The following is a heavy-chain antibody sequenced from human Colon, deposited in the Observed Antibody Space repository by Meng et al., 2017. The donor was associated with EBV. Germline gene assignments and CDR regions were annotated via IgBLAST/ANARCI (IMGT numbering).Heavy chain of an antibody. Sequence: QSQPQESGPGLVRPSETLSLACSVSGDSISGSGDYWGWVRQPPGKGLEWIGNIYYTGSTYYNPSLKSRVTILVDTSKNQFSLKVTSMTAADTAVYYCARDGPLLWGPGTLVTVSS. V-gene: IGHV4-39*07. CDR1: GDSISGSGDY. CDR3: ARDGPLL. J-gene: IGHJ4*02. CDR2: IYYTGST.